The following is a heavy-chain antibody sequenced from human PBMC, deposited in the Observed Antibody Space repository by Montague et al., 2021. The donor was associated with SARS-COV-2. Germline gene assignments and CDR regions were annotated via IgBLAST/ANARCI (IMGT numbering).Heavy chain of an antibody. Sequence: SEILSLTCAVYGGSFSGYYWSWIRQPPVKGLEWIGEINHSGSTNYNPSLKSRVTISVDTSKNQFSLKLSSVTAADTAVYYCARGRRILLWFGELLAGGDYYGMDVWGQGTTVTVSS. CDR2: INHSGST. D-gene: IGHD3-10*01. CDR3: ARGRRILLWFGELLAGGDYYGMDV. V-gene: IGHV4-34*01. J-gene: IGHJ6*02. CDR1: GGSFSGYY.